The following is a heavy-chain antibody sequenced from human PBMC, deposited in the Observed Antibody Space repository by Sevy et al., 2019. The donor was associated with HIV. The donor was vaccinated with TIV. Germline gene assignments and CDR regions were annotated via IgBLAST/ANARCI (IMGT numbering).Heavy chain of an antibody. V-gene: IGHV3-30*18. J-gene: IGHJ6*02. Sequence: GGSLRLSCAASGFTFSSFGMHWVRQAPGKGLEWVSFISYDGSNKKYADSVKGRLSVSRDKSKNTLYLQMKSLRAEDTAVYYCANDLDYFDSSAGPSSLIYNYYYGLEDWGPGTTVTVSS. CDR3: ANDLDYFDSSAGPSSLIYNYYYGLED. D-gene: IGHD3-22*01. CDR1: GFTFSSFG. CDR2: ISYDGSNK.